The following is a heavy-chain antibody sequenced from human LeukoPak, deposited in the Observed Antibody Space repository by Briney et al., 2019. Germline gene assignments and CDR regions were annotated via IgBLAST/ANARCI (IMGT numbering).Heavy chain of an antibody. CDR1: GYTFTSYY. D-gene: IGHD5-18*01. V-gene: IGHV1-46*01. CDR2: INPSGGST. Sequence: ASVKVSCKASGYTFTSYYMHWVRQAPAQGLEWVGIINPSGGSTSYAQKFQGRVTMTRDTSTRTVYMELSRLRSDDTAVYYCARDLTGGYSYGYSGPDYWGQGTLVTVSS. J-gene: IGHJ4*02. CDR3: ARDLTGGYSYGYSGPDY.